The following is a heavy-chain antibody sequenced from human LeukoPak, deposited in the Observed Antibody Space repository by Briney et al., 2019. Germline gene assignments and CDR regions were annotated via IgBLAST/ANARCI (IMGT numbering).Heavy chain of an antibody. D-gene: IGHD1-26*01. V-gene: IGHV1-18*01. Sequence: ASVKVSCKASGYTFTSYDITWVRQAPGQGLEWMGWISAYNGNTNYAQKFQGRVTMTTDTSTNTAYMELTSLRSDDTAVYYCARVVGGSPGGIWGQGTMVTVSS. CDR1: GYTFTSYD. CDR3: ARVVGGSPGGI. J-gene: IGHJ3*02. CDR2: ISAYNGNT.